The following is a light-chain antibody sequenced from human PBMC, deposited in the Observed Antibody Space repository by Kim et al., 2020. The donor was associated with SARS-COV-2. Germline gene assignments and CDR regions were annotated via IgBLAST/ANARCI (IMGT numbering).Light chain of an antibody. CDR2: QDS. CDR3: QAGDSSSAV. J-gene: IGLJ3*02. CDR1: KLGDKY. V-gene: IGLV3-1*01. Sequence: SYELTQPPSVSVSPGQTASITCSGDKLGDKYAGGYQQRPGQSPVLVIYQDSKRPPGTLRGSPGSNSGTTAPLTIRGTQPLNGVDFHCQAGDSSSAVLGGG.